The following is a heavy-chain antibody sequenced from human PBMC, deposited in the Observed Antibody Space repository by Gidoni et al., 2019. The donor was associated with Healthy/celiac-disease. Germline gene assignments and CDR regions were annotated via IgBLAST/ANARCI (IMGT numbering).Heavy chain of an antibody. CDR1: GFTFSSYA. Sequence: EVQLLESGGGLVQPGGSLRLSCAASGFTFSSYAMSWVSPAPGKGLEGVSAIRGSGGSTYYADSVKGRFTISRDNSKNTLYLQMNSLRAEDTAVYYCAKASHYYDSSGYYYDYYYYGMDVWGQGTTVTVSS. J-gene: IGHJ6*02. V-gene: IGHV3-23*01. CDR3: AKASHYYDSSGYYYDYYYYGMDV. CDR2: IRGSGGST. D-gene: IGHD3-22*01.